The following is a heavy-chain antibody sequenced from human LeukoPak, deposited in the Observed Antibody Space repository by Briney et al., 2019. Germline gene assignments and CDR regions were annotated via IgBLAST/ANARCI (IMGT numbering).Heavy chain of an antibody. Sequence: GGSLRLSCAASGFTVSSNYMSWVRQAPGKGLEWVSVIYSGGSTYYADSVKGRFTISRDNSKNTLYLQMNSLRAEDTAVYYCAKGMRWELYDFDYWGQGTLVTVSS. D-gene: IGHD1-26*01. CDR2: IYSGGST. V-gene: IGHV3-53*01. CDR3: AKGMRWELYDFDY. CDR1: GFTVSSNY. J-gene: IGHJ4*02.